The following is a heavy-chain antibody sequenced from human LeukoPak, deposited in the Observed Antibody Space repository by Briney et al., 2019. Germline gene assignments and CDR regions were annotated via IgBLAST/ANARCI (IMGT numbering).Heavy chain of an antibody. Sequence: SSKASLGTFTTYTISTGRQSPGQRRKWRGGIIPFLGIANHAQNFPGRVRITADESTSTAYMELSSLRSEDTAVYYCARYYDSSGYDCGYWGQGTLVTVSS. D-gene: IGHD3-22*01. V-gene: IGHV1-69*02. CDR2: IIPFLGIA. J-gene: IGHJ4*02. CDR3: ARYYDSSGYDCGY. CDR1: LGTFTTYT.